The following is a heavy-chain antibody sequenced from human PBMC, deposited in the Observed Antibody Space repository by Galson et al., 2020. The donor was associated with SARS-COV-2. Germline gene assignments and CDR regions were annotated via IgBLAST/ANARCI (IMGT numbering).Heavy chain of an antibody. D-gene: IGHD1-26*01. J-gene: IGHJ4*02. Sequence: GGSLRLSCAASGFTFSSYAMHWVRTAPGKGPERVAVISYDGSNKYYAESVKGRFTISRDNSKNTLYLQMNSLRAEDTAVYYCAREEAEIVGATFVVSEGLDYWGQGTLVTVSS. CDR3: AREEAEIVGATFVVSEGLDY. CDR2: ISYDGSNK. V-gene: IGHV3-30*01. CDR1: GFTFSSYA.